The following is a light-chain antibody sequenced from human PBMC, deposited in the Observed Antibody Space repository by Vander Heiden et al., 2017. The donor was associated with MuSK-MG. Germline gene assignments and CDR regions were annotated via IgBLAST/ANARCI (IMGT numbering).Light chain of an antibody. V-gene: IGKV3-15*01. CDR3: QQYNNWPLT. Sequence: EIVITQSPATLSVSAGERATLSCRASQSVSSNLAWYQQRPGQAPGLLIYAASTRATGIPARFSGSGSGTEFTLTISSLQSEDFAVYYCQQYNNWPLTFGGGTKVEIK. CDR1: QSVSSN. J-gene: IGKJ4*01. CDR2: AAS.